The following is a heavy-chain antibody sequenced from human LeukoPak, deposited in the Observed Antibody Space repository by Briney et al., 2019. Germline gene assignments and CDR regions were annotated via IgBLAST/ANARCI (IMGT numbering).Heavy chain of an antibody. CDR2: IYTSGST. CDR1: GGSISSYY. Sequence: PSETLSLTCTVSGGSISSYYWSWIRQPPGKGLEWIWRIYTSGSTNYNPSLKRRVIMSVDTSKNQFSLKLSSVTAADTAVYYCAREEGYYYGSNYYMDVWGKGTTVTVSS. J-gene: IGHJ6*03. D-gene: IGHD3-10*01. CDR3: AREEGYYYGSNYYMDV. V-gene: IGHV4-4*07.